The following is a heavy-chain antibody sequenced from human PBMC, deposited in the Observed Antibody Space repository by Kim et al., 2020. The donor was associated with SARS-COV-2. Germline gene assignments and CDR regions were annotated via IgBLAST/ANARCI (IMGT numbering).Heavy chain of an antibody. J-gene: IGHJ4*02. Sequence: GGSLRLSCAASGFTFSSYGMHWVRQAPGKGLEWVAVISYDGSNKYYADSVKGRFTISRDNSKNTLYLQMNSLRAEDTAVYYCAKGSYFDYWGQGTLVTVS. CDR3: AKGSYFDY. V-gene: IGHV3-30*18. CDR1: GFTFSSYG. CDR2: ISYDGSNK.